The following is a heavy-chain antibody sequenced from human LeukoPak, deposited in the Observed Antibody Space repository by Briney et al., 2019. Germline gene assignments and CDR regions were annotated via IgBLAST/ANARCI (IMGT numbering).Heavy chain of an antibody. J-gene: IGHJ3*02. CDR3: ARDGSHSGSFRGADDAFDI. Sequence: SETLSLTCTVSGGSLSSYYWSWIRQSPGKGLEWIGYIYYSGSTNYNPSLKSRVTISLDTSKNQFSLKLSSVTAADTALYYCARDGSHSGSFRGADDAFDIWGQGTMVTVSS. CDR2: IYYSGST. V-gene: IGHV4-59*12. CDR1: GGSLSSYY. D-gene: IGHD1-26*01.